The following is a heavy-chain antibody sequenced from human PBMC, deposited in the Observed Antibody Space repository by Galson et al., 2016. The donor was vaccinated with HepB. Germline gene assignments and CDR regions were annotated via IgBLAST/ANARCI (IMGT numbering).Heavy chain of an antibody. CDR3: AKDVGFYYDSRGYFSEVDWYFDL. CDR1: GFTFDTFA. J-gene: IGHJ2*01. CDR2: ITGSGAST. Sequence: SLRLSCAASGFTFDTFAMSWVRQPPGRGLEWVSAITGSGASTYYADSVRGRFTVSRDNSKNTLYLQMSGLRAEDTAVYYCAKDVGFYYDSRGYFSEVDWYFDLWGRGTLVTVSS. D-gene: IGHD3-22*01. V-gene: IGHV3-23*01.